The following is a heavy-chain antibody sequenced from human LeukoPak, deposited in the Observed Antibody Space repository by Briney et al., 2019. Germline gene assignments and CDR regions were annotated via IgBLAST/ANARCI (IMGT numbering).Heavy chain of an antibody. V-gene: IGHV1-18*04. Sequence: AASVKVSCKASGYTFTSYGISWVRQAPGQGLEWMGWISAYNGNTNYAQKLQGRVTMTTDTSTSTAYIELRGLRSDDTAVYYCAREPGIGNWFDPWGQGTLVTVSS. J-gene: IGHJ5*02. CDR2: ISAYNGNT. CDR1: GYTFTSYG. CDR3: AREPGIGNWFDP. D-gene: IGHD6-13*01.